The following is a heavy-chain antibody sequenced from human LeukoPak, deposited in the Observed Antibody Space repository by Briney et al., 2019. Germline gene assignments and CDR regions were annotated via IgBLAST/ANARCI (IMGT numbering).Heavy chain of an antibody. D-gene: IGHD3-3*01. J-gene: IGHJ4*02. CDR3: ARSWADFWSGPYYFDY. CDR1: GGSISSGGYY. Sequence: PSETLSLTCTVSGGSISSGGYYWSWIRQHPGKGLEWIGYIYYSGSTYYNPSLKSRVTISVDTSKNQFSLKLSSVTAADTAVYYCARSWADFWSGPYYFDYWGQGTLVTVSS. CDR2: IYYSGST. V-gene: IGHV4-31*03.